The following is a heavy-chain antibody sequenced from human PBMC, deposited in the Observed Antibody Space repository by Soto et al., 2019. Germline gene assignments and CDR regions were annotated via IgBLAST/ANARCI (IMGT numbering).Heavy chain of an antibody. CDR2: ISVYNGNT. CDR1: GYTFTNYD. Sequence: QLVQSGAEVKKPGASVKVSCKASGYTFTNYDITWVRQAPGQGLEWMGWISVYNGNTKYAQNLQGRVTMTTEMSSTTANMELRSLTSDDTGMYYCAREGSADYWGQGTLVTVSS. CDR3: AREGSADY. J-gene: IGHJ4*02. V-gene: IGHV1-18*01. D-gene: IGHD3-10*01.